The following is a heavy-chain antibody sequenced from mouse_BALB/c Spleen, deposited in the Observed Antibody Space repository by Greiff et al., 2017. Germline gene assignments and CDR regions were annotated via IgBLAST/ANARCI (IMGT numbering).Heavy chain of an antibody. CDR2: IIPYNDGT. D-gene: IGHD1-2*01. CDR3: ARESVPRLKFDY. CDR1: GYTFTGYV. Sequence: VQLQQSGPELVKPGASVRSSCKASGYTFTGYVMHWVKQKPGKGLEWIGYIIPYNDGTKYNEKLKGKATLTSDKSSSTAYMELSSLTSEDSAVYYCARESVPRLKFDYWGQGTTLTVSS. J-gene: IGHJ2*01. V-gene: IGHV1-14*01.